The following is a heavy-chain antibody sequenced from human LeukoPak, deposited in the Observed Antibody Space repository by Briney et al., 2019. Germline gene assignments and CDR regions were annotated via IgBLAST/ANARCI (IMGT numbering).Heavy chain of an antibody. V-gene: IGHV1-46*01. J-gene: IGHJ4*02. CDR2: INPSGGST. CDR3: ARGAYDSSGYYPNFDY. CDR1: GYTFTSYY. D-gene: IGHD3-22*01. Sequence: ASVKVSRKASGYTFTSYYMHWVRQAPGQGLEWMGIINPSGGSTSYAQKFQGRVTMTRDTSTGTVYMELSSLRSEDTAVYYCARGAYDSSGYYPNFDYWGQGTLVTVSS.